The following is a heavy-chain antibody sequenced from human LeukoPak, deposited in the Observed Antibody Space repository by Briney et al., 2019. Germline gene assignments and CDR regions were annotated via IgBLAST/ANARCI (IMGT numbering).Heavy chain of an antibody. Sequence: SETLSLTCAVCSGGSRGCYWTWIRQPPGKGLEWIGEIDHSGRTNYNPSLANRVTISADMSKNHFSLKLDSVTAADTAVYYCASPASGNKDGFDYWGQGTLVGVSS. J-gene: IGHJ4*02. V-gene: IGHV4-34*01. CDR2: IDHSGRT. D-gene: IGHD5-12*01. CDR3: ASPASGNKDGFDY. CDR1: SGGSRGCY.